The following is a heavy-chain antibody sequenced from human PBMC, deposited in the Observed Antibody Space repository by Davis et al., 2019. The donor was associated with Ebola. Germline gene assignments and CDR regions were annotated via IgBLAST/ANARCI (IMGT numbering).Heavy chain of an antibody. J-gene: IGHJ4*02. D-gene: IGHD3-9*01. CDR3: ARLRYFDWLGVHFDD. CDR1: GFTFSSYS. Sequence: GGSLRLSCAASGFTFSSYSMNWVRQAPGKGLEWVSSISSSSSYIYYADSVKGRFTISRDKAKNSLYLQMNSLRAEDTAVYYCARLRYFDWLGVHFDDWGQGTLVTVSS. CDR2: ISSSSSYI. V-gene: IGHV3-21*01.